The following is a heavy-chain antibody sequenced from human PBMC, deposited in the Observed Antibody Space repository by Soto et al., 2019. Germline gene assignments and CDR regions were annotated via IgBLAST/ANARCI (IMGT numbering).Heavy chain of an antibody. Sequence: SGPTLVNPTQTLTLTCTFSGFSLSTSGMCVSWIRQPPGKALEWLALIDWDDDKYYSTSLKTRLTISKDTSKNQVVLTMTNMDPVDTATYYCARTPAKPYGGINNQADYYYYYRMAVRSQGTTVPVSS. D-gene: IGHD2-15*01. CDR2: IDWDDDK. V-gene: IGHV2-70*01. CDR3: ARTPAKPYGGINNQADYYYYYRMAV. J-gene: IGHJ6*02. CDR1: GFSLSTSGMC.